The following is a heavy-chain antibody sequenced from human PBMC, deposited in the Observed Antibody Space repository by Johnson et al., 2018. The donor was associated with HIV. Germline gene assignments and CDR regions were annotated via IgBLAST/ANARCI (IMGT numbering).Heavy chain of an antibody. J-gene: IGHJ3*01. Sequence: QLVESGGGLGQPGGSLRLSCAASGFTVSSNYMSWVRQAPGKGLEWVSAIGTAGDTYYPGSVKGRFTISRDNSKNTLYLQMNSLRAEDMAVYYCARDQRYCGGDCYPRDAFDVWGQGTMVTVSS. CDR2: IGTAGDT. V-gene: IGHV3-66*01. D-gene: IGHD2-21*01. CDR3: ARDQRYCGGDCYPRDAFDV. CDR1: GFTVSSNY.